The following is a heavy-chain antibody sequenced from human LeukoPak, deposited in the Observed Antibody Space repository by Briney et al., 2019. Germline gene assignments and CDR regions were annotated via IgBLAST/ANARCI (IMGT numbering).Heavy chain of an antibody. J-gene: IGHJ6*03. V-gene: IGHV4-61*05. Sequence: SETLSLTCTVSGDSISSSIYYWGWIRQPPGKGLEWIGYIYYSGSTNYNPSLKSRVTISVDTSKNQFSLKLSSVTAADTAVYYCAREYVVVVPAAIRYYYYYYMDVWGKGTTVTVSS. CDR2: IYYSGST. D-gene: IGHD2-2*02. CDR3: AREYVVVVPAAIRYYYYYYMDV. CDR1: GDSISSSIYY.